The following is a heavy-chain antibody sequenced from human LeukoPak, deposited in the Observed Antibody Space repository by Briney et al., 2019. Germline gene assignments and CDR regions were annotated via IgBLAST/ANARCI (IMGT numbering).Heavy chain of an antibody. Sequence: SETLSLTCAVYGGSFSGYYWSWIRQPPGKGLEWIGEINHSGSTNYNPSLKSRVTISVDTSKNQFSLKLSSVTAADTAVYYCARGTASSGLGWFDPWGQGTLVTVSS. CDR3: ARGTASSGLGWFDP. CDR2: INHSGST. J-gene: IGHJ5*02. CDR1: GGSFSGYY. V-gene: IGHV4-34*01. D-gene: IGHD3-22*01.